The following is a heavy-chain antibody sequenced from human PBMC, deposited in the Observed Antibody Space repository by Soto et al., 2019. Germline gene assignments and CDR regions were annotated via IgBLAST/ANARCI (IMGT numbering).Heavy chain of an antibody. CDR2: IYYSGST. V-gene: IGHV4-39*01. Sequence: SETLSLTCTVSGGSISSSSYYWGWIRQPPGKGLEWIGSIYYSGSTYYNPSLKSRVTISVDTSKNQFSLKLSSVTAADTAVYYCARARPGLSGRQGWFDPWGQGTLVTVSS. CDR3: ARARPGLSGRQGWFDP. J-gene: IGHJ5*02. D-gene: IGHD3-10*01. CDR1: GGSISSSSYY.